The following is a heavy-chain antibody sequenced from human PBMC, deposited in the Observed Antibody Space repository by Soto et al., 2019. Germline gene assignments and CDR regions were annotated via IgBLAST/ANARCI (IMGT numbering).Heavy chain of an antibody. J-gene: IGHJ4*02. Sequence: SVKVSCKASGYAFTSYYIHWVRQAPGQGLEWMGGIIPIFGTANYAQKFQGRVTITADESTSTAYMELSSLRSEDTAVYYCARDEYDSSGYYWAPDYWGQGTLVTVSS. CDR3: ARDEYDSSGYYWAPDY. CDR1: GYAFTSYY. CDR2: IIPIFGTA. D-gene: IGHD3-22*01. V-gene: IGHV1-69*13.